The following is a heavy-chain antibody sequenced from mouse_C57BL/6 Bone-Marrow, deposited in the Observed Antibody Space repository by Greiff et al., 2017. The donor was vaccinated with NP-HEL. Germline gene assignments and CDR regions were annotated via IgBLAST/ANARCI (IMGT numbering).Heavy chain of an antibody. J-gene: IGHJ1*03. D-gene: IGHD1-1*01. Sequence: EVQLQQSGAELVRPGASVKLSCTASGFNIKDYYMHWVKQRPEQGLEWIGRIDPEDGDTEYAPKFQGKATMTADTSSNTAYLQLSSLTSEDTAVYYCTKVIYYYGSRYFDVWGTGTTVTVSS. V-gene: IGHV14-1*01. CDR1: GFNIKDYY. CDR2: IDPEDGDT. CDR3: TKVIYYYGSRYFDV.